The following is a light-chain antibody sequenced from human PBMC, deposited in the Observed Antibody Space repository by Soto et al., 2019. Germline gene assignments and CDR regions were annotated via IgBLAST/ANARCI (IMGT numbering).Light chain of an antibody. V-gene: IGLV2-14*01. J-gene: IGLJ2*01. CDR3: SSYTSSSTLV. CDR1: SSDIGDYNY. CDR2: EVS. Sequence: QSALTQPASVSGSPGQSITISRTGTSSDIGDYNYVSWYQQHPGKAPKLMIYEVSNRPSGVSNRFSGSKSGNTASLTISGLQAEDESDYYCSSYTSSSTLVFGGGTQLTVL.